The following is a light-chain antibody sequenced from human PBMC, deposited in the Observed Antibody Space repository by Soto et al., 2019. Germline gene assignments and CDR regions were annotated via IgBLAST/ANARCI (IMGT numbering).Light chain of an antibody. CDR3: QHYDNYSAFT. CDR1: QSIGTW. V-gene: IGKV1-5*03. Sequence: DIQMTQSPSTLSASVGDRVTITCRASQSIGTWLAWYQHKPGNPPKFLIYKASSLERGVTSRFSVSGSGTDFSLTITSLQPDAFATYYGQHYDNYSAFTGGPGTIVDV. J-gene: IGKJ3*01. CDR2: KAS.